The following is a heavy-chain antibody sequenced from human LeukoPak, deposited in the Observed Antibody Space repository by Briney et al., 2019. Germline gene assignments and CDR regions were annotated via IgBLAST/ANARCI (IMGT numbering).Heavy chain of an antibody. Sequence: SQTLSLTCTVSGGSISSGGYYWSWIRQHPGKGLEWIGYIYYSGSTYYNPSLKRRVTISVDTSKNQFSLKLSSVTAADTAVYYCARLEMATMGGYYFDYWGQGALVTVSS. CDR1: GGSISSGGYY. D-gene: IGHD5-24*01. CDR3: ARLEMATMGGYYFDY. V-gene: IGHV4-31*03. J-gene: IGHJ4*02. CDR2: IYYSGST.